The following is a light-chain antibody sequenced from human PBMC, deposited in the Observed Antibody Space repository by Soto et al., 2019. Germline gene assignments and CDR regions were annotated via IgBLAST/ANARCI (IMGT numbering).Light chain of an antibody. Sequence: QSVLTQSSSASASLGSSVKLTCTLSSGHSGYIIAWHQQQPGKAPRSLMKLEGSGNYNKGSGVPDRFSGSSSGADRYRTISNLQFEDEADYYCETWDSNTHVFGTGTKLTVL. J-gene: IGLJ1*01. CDR2: LEGSGNY. CDR3: ETWDSNTHV. V-gene: IGLV4-60*02. CDR1: SGHSGYI.